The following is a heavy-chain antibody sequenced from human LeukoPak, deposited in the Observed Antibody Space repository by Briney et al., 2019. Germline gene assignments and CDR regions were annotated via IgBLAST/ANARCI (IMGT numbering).Heavy chain of an antibody. CDR3: ARDSGYCSGGSCYSGV. CDR1: GFTFSTYI. J-gene: IGHJ6*02. Sequence: GGSLRLSCAASGFTFSTYIMNWVRQAPGKGLEWVSSISSGSSYIYYADSVKGRFTISRDNAKNSLYLQMNSLRAEDTAVYYCARDSGYCSGGSCYSGVWGQGTTVTVSS. CDR2: ISSGSSYI. V-gene: IGHV3-21*01. D-gene: IGHD2-15*01.